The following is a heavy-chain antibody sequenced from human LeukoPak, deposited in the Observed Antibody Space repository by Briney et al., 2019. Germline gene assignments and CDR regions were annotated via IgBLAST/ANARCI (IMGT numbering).Heavy chain of an antibody. CDR2: IYYTGST. CDR3: ARGQNIAARKYYFDY. V-gene: IGHV4-31*03. D-gene: IGHD6-6*01. Sequence: PSETLSLTCTVSGGSISSGGYYWSWIRQHPGKGLEWIGYIYYTGSTYYNPSLKSRVTMSVDTSKNQFSLKLSSVTAADTAVYYCARGQNIAARKYYFDYWGQGTLVTVSS. J-gene: IGHJ4*02. CDR1: GGSISSGGYY.